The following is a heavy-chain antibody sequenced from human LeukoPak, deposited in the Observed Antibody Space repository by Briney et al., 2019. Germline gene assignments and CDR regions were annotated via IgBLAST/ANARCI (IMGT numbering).Heavy chain of an antibody. CDR3: GGGAERY. J-gene: IGHJ4*02. CDR1: GFSFSTSW. Sequence: GGSLRLSCAASGFSFSTSWMSWVRQAPGKGLEWEAAIKQDGSGKYYVDSVKGRFTISRDNAKNLLYLQMNSLRAEDTAVYYCGGGAERYWGQGTLVTVSS. V-gene: IGHV3-7*01. CDR2: IKQDGSGK.